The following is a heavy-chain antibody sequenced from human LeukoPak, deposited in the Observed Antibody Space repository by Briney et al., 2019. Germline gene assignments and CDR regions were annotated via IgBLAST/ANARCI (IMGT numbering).Heavy chain of an antibody. Sequence: SVKVSCKASGGTFSSYTISWVRQAPGQGLEWVGRIIPILGIANYAQKFQGRVTITADKSTSTAYMELSSLRSEDTAVYYCAREKTGTKYYFDYWGQGTLVTVSS. V-gene: IGHV1-69*04. CDR3: AREKTGTKYYFDY. J-gene: IGHJ4*02. D-gene: IGHD1-7*01. CDR1: GGTFSSYT. CDR2: IIPILGIA.